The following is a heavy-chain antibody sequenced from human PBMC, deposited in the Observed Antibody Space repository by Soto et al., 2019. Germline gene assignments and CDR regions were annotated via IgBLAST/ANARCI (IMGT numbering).Heavy chain of an antibody. CDR3: ARETGTADGY. D-gene: IGHD1-1*01. J-gene: IGHJ4*02. Sequence: LVKVSCDPSGGAFSSYTISWVRQAPGQGLEWMGRIIPILGIANYAQKFQGRVTITADKSTSTAYMELSSLRSEDTAVYYCARETGTADGYGGQITLVTVSS. V-gene: IGHV1-69*04. CDR2: IIPILGIA. CDR1: GGAFSSYT.